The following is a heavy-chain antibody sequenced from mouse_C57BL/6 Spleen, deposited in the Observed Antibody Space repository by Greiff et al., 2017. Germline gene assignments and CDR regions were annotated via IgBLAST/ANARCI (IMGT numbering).Heavy chain of an antibody. CDR1: GYSFTDYN. CDR2: INPNYGTT. CDR3: ARERITGTKKTFDY. V-gene: IGHV1-39*01. D-gene: IGHD4-1*01. Sequence: EVQLQESGPELVKPGASVKISCKASGYSFTDYNMNWVKQSNGKSLEWIGVINPNYGTTSYNQKFKSKATLTVDQSSSTAYMQLNSLTSEDSAVYYCARERITGTKKTFDYWGQGTTLTVSS. J-gene: IGHJ2*01.